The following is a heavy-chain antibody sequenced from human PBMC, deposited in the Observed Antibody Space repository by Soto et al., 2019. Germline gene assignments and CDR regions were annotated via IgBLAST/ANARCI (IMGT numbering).Heavy chain of an antibody. J-gene: IGHJ5*02. CDR3: ARLGYCSGGSCRRGNWFDP. D-gene: IGHD2-15*01. V-gene: IGHV1-8*01. CDR1: GDTFTSYE. CDR2: MNPNSGNT. Sequence: QVQLVQSGAEVKKPGASVKVSCKASGDTFTSYEINWVRQATGQGLERMGWMNPNSGNTGYAQKFQGRVTMTRNTSISTDYMELSSLRSEDTAVYYCARLGYCSGGSCRRGNWFDPWGQGTLVTVSS.